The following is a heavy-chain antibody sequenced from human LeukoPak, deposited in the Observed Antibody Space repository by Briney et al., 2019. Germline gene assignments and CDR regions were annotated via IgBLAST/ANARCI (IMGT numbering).Heavy chain of an antibody. Sequence: TGGSLRLSCAASGFTFDDYAMHWVRQAPGKGLEWVSGISWNSGSIGYADSVKGRFTISRDNAKNSLYLQMNSLRAEDTALYYCAKGGAVAAPAEYFQHWGQGTLVTVSS. J-gene: IGHJ1*01. CDR2: ISWNSGSI. V-gene: IGHV3-9*01. CDR3: AKGGAVAAPAEYFQH. D-gene: IGHD6-19*01. CDR1: GFTFDDYA.